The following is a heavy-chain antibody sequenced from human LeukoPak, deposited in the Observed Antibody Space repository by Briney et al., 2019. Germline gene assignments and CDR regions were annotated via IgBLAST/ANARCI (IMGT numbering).Heavy chain of an antibody. V-gene: IGHV4-61*05. J-gene: IGHJ2*01. D-gene: IGHD6-19*01. CDR2: IYYSGST. CDR1: GGSISSSSYY. CDR3: ASTHGAGRSSGWFWYSDL. Sequence: SETLSLTCTVSGGSISSSSYYWGWIRQPPGKGLEWIGYIYYSGSTNYNPSLKSRVTMSVDTSRNQFSLKLSSVTAADTAVYYCASTHGAGRSSGWFWYSDLWGRGTLVTVSS.